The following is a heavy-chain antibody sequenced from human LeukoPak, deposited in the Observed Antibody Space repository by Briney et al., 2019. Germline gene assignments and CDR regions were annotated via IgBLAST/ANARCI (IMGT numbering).Heavy chain of an antibody. CDR2: IIPIFGTA. CDR1: GGTFSSYD. D-gene: IGHD1-26*01. J-gene: IGHJ4*02. CDR3: ARDSGSYSPRFDY. V-gene: IGHV1-69*13. Sequence: SVNVSCKASGGTFSSYDISWVRQAPGQGLEWMGGIIPIFGTANYAQKFQGRVTITADESTSTAYMELSSLRSEDTAVYYCARDSGSYSPRFDYWGQGTLVSVSS.